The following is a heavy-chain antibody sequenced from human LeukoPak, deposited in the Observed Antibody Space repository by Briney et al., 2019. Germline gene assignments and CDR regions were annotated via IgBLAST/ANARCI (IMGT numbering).Heavy chain of an antibody. CDR2: IYYSGST. J-gene: IGHJ4*02. V-gene: IGHV4-61*01. CDR3: ARVLSGITVA. CDR1: GDSVSSGSYY. D-gene: IGHD6-19*01. Sequence: PSETLSLTCIVSGDSVSSGSYYWSWIRQPPGKGLEWIAYIYYSGSTNYNPSLKSRVTISVDTSKNQFSLKLSSVTAADTAVYYGARVLSGITVAWGQGTLVTVSS.